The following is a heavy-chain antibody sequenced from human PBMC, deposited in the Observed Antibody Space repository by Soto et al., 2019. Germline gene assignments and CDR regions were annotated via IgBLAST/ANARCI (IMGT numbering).Heavy chain of an antibody. V-gene: IGHV3-30*18. CDR2: ISYDGSNK. J-gene: IGHJ5*02. Sequence: QVQLVESGGGVVQPGRSLRLSCAASGFTFSSYGMHWVRQAPGKGLEWVAVISYDGSNKYYADYVKGRFTISRDNSKNTLYLQMNSLRAEDTAVYYCAKDQGRVAVAVRIRGGSESWGQGTLVTVSS. CDR3: AKDQGRVAVAVRIRGGSES. CDR1: GFTFSSYG. D-gene: IGHD6-19*01.